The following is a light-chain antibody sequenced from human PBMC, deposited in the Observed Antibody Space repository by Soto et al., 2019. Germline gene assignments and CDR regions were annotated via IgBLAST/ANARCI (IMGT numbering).Light chain of an antibody. CDR2: AAS. Sequence: DVQMTQSPSSLSASVGDRVTITCRASRDISSSLAWYQQKPGKVPKLLIYAASTLHAGVQSRFSGSGSGTFFTLTINSLQPEDVATYYCQNDNSAPNTFGRGTRLEIK. V-gene: IGKV1-27*01. J-gene: IGKJ2*01. CDR3: QNDNSAPNT. CDR1: RDISSS.